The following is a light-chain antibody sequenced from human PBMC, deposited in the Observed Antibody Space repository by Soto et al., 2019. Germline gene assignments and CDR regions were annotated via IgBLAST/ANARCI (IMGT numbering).Light chain of an antibody. CDR2: GAS. V-gene: IGKV3-20*01. Sequence: EIVLTQSPGTLSLSPEERATLSCGASQTIKSDYLAWYQQKPGLPPRLLMFGASSRPTGIPDRFSGSGSGTEFTLTISRLEPEDFAVYYCQQYGSSPVTFGPGTKVEI. CDR1: QTIKSDY. J-gene: IGKJ1*01. CDR3: QQYGSSPVT.